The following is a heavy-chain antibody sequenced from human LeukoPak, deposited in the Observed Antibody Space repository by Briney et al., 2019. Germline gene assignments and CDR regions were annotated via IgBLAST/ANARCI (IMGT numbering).Heavy chain of an antibody. CDR3: ARDFYHDGSGGFDY. CDR2: INPKTGGT. D-gene: IGHD3-22*01. V-gene: IGHV1-2*04. J-gene: IGHJ4*02. CDR1: GYTFTGYY. Sequence: ASVKVSSKASGYTFTGYYMHWVRQAPGQGLEWMGWINPKTGGTNYAQKFQDWVTMTRDTSTNTVYMEVSRLRSDDVAVYYCARDFYHDGSGGFDYWGQGTLVTVSS.